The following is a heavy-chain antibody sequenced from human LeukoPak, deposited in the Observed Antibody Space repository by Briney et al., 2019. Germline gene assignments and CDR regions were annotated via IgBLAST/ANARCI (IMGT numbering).Heavy chain of an antibody. Sequence: GRSLILSCAASGFTFSSYGMHWVRHPPGQGLDWVAVISHDGSSKYFADSVKGRFTISRDNPKNMLDLQMHSLRAEDTAVYYCAKSIRFCSSSSCFAGYYNYGLHVWGQGTTVIVSS. CDR1: GFTFSSYG. CDR2: ISHDGSSK. CDR3: AKSIRFCSSSSCFAGYYNYGLHV. J-gene: IGHJ6*02. D-gene: IGHD2-2*01. V-gene: IGHV3-30*18.